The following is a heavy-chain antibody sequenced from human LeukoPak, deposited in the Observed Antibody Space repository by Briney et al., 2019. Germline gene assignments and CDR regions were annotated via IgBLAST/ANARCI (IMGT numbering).Heavy chain of an antibody. D-gene: IGHD1-26*01. Sequence: SVKVSCRASGGTFSSYAISWVRQAPGQGLEWMGRIIPILGIANYAQKFQGRVTITADKSTSTAYMELSSLRSEDTAVYYCARGSNGRDYWGQGTLVTVSS. CDR1: GGTFSSYA. CDR2: IIPILGIA. CDR3: ARGSNGRDY. J-gene: IGHJ4*02. V-gene: IGHV1-69*04.